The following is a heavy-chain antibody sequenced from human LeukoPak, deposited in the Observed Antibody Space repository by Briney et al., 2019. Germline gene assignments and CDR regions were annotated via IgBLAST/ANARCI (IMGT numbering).Heavy chain of an antibody. J-gene: IGHJ6*02. CDR2: ISAYNGNT. Sequence: ASVKVSCKASGYTFTSYGISWVRQAPGQGLEWMGWISAYNGNTNYAQKLQGRVTMTTDTSTSTAYMELRSLRFDDTAVYYCARKLIPDSYGMDVWGQGTTVTVSS. CDR1: GYTFTSYG. CDR3: ARKLIPDSYGMDV. D-gene: IGHD2-15*01. V-gene: IGHV1-18*01.